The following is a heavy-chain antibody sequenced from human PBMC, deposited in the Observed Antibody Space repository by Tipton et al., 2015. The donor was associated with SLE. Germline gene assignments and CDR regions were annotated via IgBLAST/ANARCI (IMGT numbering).Heavy chain of an antibody. CDR2: IYHSGST. Sequence: TLSLTCAVSGYSISSGYYWGWFRQPPGKGLEWIGSIYHSGSTYYNPSLKSRVTISVDTSKNQFSLKLSSVTAADTAVYYCARVGWELKDYYYMDVWGKGTTVTVSS. CDR1: GYSISSGYY. D-gene: IGHD1-26*01. J-gene: IGHJ6*03. CDR3: ARVGWELKDYYYMDV. V-gene: IGHV4-38-2*01.